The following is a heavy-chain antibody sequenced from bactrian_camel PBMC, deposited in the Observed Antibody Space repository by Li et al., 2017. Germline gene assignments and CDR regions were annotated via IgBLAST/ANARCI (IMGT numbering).Heavy chain of an antibody. V-gene: IGHV3S54*01. CDR2: IMVLGATT. Sequence: HVQLVESGGGSVQAGGSLRLSCEVSGITEGTNFIGWFRQAPGEQREGVASIMVLGATTYYADSVKGRFTISKDNVLNILYLQMDNLKPEDSATYRCAASWDVTAREALGSIASPEFGYWGEGTQVTVS. CDR1: GITEGTNF. J-gene: IGHJ6*01. D-gene: IGHD3*01. CDR3: AASWDVTAREALGSIASPEFGY.